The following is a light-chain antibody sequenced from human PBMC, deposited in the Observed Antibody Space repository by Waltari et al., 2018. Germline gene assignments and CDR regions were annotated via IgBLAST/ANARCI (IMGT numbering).Light chain of an antibody. Sequence: DVQMTQSPSSLSASVGDRVIITCRASQGIGIHLAWYLQKPGKVPKALIYAASTLHSGVPSRFSGSGSGTDFTLTISSLQPEDFATYYCQKYNDVPQPFGGGTRVEIK. CDR2: AAS. CDR1: QGIGIH. CDR3: QKYNDVPQP. J-gene: IGKJ4*01. V-gene: IGKV1-27*01.